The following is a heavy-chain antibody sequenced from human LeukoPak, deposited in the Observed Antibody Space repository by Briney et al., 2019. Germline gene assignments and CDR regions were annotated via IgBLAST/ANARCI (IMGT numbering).Heavy chain of an antibody. Sequence: PSQTLSLTCTVSGGSTSSGGYYWSWIRQHPGKGLEWIGYIYYSGSTYYNPSFKSRVTISVDTSKNQFSLKLSSVTAADTAVYYCARESIAAAGIDYWGQGTLVTVSS. J-gene: IGHJ4*02. CDR3: ARESIAAAGIDY. CDR1: GGSTSSGGYY. V-gene: IGHV4-31*03. CDR2: IYYSGST. D-gene: IGHD6-13*01.